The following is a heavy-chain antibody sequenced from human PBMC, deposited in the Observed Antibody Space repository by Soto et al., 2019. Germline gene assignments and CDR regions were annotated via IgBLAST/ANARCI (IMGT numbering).Heavy chain of an antibody. J-gene: IGHJ5*02. Sequence: PSGTLALTFTVSGGYISRYYWSWIRQRSRKGLEWSGYIYYRWSTNYNPSLKRRVTISVDTSNNEHAVKLSAVPAAERPVCKLTRGGSYYDSRGYPNCFDPWGQGTMVTVSS. D-gene: IGHD3-22*01. CDR1: GGYISRYY. V-gene: IGHV4-59*01. CDR2: IYYRWST. CDR3: TRGGSYYDSRGYPNCFDP.